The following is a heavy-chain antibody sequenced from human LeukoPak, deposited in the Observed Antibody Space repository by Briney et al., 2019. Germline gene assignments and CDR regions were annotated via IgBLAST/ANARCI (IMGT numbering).Heavy chain of an antibody. V-gene: IGHV3-43*02. Sequence: GGSLRLSCAASGFTFDDYAMHWVRQAPGKGLEWVSLISGDGGTTYSADSVKGRFTISRDNSKNSLYLQMNSLRTEDTALYYCVRSLPDYFDYWGQGTLVTVSS. CDR1: GFTFDDYA. CDR2: ISGDGGTT. CDR3: VRSLPDYFDY. J-gene: IGHJ4*02.